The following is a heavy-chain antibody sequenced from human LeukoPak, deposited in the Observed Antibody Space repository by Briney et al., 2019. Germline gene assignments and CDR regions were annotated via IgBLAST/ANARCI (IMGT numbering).Heavy chain of an antibody. Sequence: ASVKVSCKASGYTFTSYGISWVRQAPGQGLEWMGWISAYNGNTNYAQKLQGRVTMTTDTSTSTAYMELRSLRSDDTAVYYCERYCSSTSPCGMDVWGQGTTVTVSS. D-gene: IGHD2-2*01. CDR1: GYTFTSYG. V-gene: IGHV1-18*01. CDR2: ISAYNGNT. J-gene: IGHJ6*02. CDR3: ERYCSSTSPCGMDV.